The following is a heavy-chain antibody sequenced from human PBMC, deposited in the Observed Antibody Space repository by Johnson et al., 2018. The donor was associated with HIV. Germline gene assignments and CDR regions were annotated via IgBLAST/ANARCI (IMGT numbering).Heavy chain of an antibody. CDR2: IKQDGSEK. CDR1: GFTFSSYW. CDR3: AKQNRGAFDI. J-gene: IGHJ3*02. Sequence: VQLVESGGGVVQPGRSLRLSCAASGFTFSSYWMSWVRQAPGKGLEWVANIKQDGSEKYYADSVKGRFTISRDNSKNTLYLQMNSLRAEDTAVYYCAKQNRGAFDIWGQGTMVTVS. D-gene: IGHD1/OR15-1a*01. V-gene: IGHV3-7*03.